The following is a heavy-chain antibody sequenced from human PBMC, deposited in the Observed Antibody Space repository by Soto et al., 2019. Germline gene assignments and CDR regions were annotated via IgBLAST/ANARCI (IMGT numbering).Heavy chain of an antibody. D-gene: IGHD2-2*01. CDR1: GGSISSYY. V-gene: IGHV4-59*01. J-gene: IGHJ6*02. CDR3: ASGIVVVPAAIGGYYYGMDV. CDR2: IYYSGST. Sequence: SETLSLTCTASGGSISSYYWSWIRQPPGKGLEWIGYIYYSGSTNYNPSLKSRVTISVDTSKNQFSLKLSSVTAADTAVYYCASGIVVVPAAIGGYYYGMDVWGQGTTVTVS.